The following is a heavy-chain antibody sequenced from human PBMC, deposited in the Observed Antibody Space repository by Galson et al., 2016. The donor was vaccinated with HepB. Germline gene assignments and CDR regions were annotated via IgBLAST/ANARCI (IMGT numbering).Heavy chain of an antibody. CDR2: IRDSGDIT. CDR3: AKDFDFGVAIPSGGMDV. D-gene: IGHD3-3*01. Sequence: SLRLSCAASGFTLSNYAMTWVRQTPGKGLEWVSTIRDSGDITYYADSVRGRFTISRDNSKNTVDLQMNSLRREDTAVYYCAKDFDFGVAIPSGGMDVWGQGTTVTVSS. CDR1: GFTLSNYA. V-gene: IGHV3-23*01. J-gene: IGHJ6*02.